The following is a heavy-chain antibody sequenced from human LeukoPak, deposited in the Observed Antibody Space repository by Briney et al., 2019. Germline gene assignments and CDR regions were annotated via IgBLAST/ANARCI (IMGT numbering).Heavy chain of an antibody. J-gene: IGHJ3*02. V-gene: IGHV3-30*18. CDR3: AKDLSDYYGGGDI. Sequence: GGSLRLSCAASGFTFSSYGMHWARQAPGKGLEWVAVISYDGSNKYYADSVKGRFTISRDNSKNTLYLQMNSLRAEDTAVYYCAKDLSDYYGGGDIWGQGTMVTVSS. D-gene: IGHD3-10*01. CDR2: ISYDGSNK. CDR1: GFTFSSYG.